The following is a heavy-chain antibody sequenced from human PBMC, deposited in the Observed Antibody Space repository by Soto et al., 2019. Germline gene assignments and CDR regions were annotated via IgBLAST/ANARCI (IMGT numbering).Heavy chain of an antibody. CDR3: ARGTLYYYGSGSYNYYYYGMDV. CDR1: GGSFSGYY. D-gene: IGHD3-10*01. CDR2: INHSGST. Sequence: PSETLSLTCAVYGGSFSGYYWSWIRQPPGKGLEWIGEINHSGSTNYNPSLKSRVTISVDTSKNQFSLKLSSVTAADTAVYYCARGTLYYYGSGSYNYYYYGMDVWGQGTRVTVSS. J-gene: IGHJ6*02. V-gene: IGHV4-34*01.